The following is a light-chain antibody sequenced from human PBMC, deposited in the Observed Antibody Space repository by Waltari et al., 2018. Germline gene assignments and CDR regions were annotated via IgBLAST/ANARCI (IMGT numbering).Light chain of an antibody. J-gene: IGLJ3*02. CDR1: SSDVGNYNL. CDR3: CSYAGSYTWV. CDR2: DDN. V-gene: IGLV2-23*01. Sequence: QSALTQPASVSGSPGQSITISCTGTSSDVGNYNLFSWYQQYPGKDPKVMIYDDNRRPSGVSDRFSGSKSGNTASLTISGVQAEDEADYYCCSYAGSYTWVFGGGTKLTVL.